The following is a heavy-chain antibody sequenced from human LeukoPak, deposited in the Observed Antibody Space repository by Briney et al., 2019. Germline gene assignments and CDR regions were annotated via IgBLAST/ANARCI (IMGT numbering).Heavy chain of an antibody. CDR3: ARGLYYFDY. CDR2: IYYSGST. Sequence: SETLSLTCTVSGGSVNSGSGSYYWSWIRQPPGKGLEWIGYIYYSGSTNYNPSLKSRVTISVDTSKNQFSLKLSSVTAADTAVYYCARGLYYFDYWGQGTLVTVSS. V-gene: IGHV4-61*01. CDR1: GGSVNSGSGSYY. D-gene: IGHD3-22*01. J-gene: IGHJ4*02.